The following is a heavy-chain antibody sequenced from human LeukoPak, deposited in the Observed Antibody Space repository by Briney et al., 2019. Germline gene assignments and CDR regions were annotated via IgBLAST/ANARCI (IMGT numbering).Heavy chain of an antibody. Sequence: SETLSLTCTVSGGSINNYFWSWIRQPPGKGLEWIGYIYYSGSTNYNPSLKSRVTISVDTSNNQFSLKLSSVTAADTAVYYCARDLSGSWYSNWGQGTLVTVSS. D-gene: IGHD6-13*01. CDR1: GGSINNYF. V-gene: IGHV4-59*01. CDR2: IYYSGST. CDR3: ARDLSGSWYSN. J-gene: IGHJ4*02.